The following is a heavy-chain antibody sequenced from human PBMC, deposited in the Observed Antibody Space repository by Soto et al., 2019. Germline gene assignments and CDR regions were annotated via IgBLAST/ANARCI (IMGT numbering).Heavy chain of an antibody. CDR3: ARTPPRRGVVIPVDYYYGMDV. CDR2: IIPIFGTA. CDR1: GGTFSSYA. D-gene: IGHD3-3*01. V-gene: IGHV1-69*12. J-gene: IGHJ6*02. Sequence: QVQLVQSGAEVKKPGSSVKVSCKASGGTFSSYAISWVRQAPGQGLEWMGGIIPIFGTANYVQKFQARGNITADEATSTAYMELSSLRSEDTAVYYCARTPPRRGVVIPVDYYYGMDVWGQGTTVTVSS.